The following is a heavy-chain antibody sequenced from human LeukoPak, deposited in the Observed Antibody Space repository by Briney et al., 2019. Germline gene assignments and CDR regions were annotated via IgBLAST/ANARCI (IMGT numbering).Heavy chain of an antibody. CDR1: GFTFSDYY. V-gene: IGHV3-11*01. CDR2: ISSSGSTI. J-gene: IGHJ4*02. D-gene: IGHD6-13*01. CDR3: AKDQGSSSWYPVYYFDY. Sequence: GGSLRLSCAASGFTFSDYYMSWIRQAPGKGLEWVSYISSSGSTIYYADSVKGRFTISRDNAKNSLYLQMNSLRAEDTAVYYCAKDQGSSSWYPVYYFDYWGQGTLVTVSS.